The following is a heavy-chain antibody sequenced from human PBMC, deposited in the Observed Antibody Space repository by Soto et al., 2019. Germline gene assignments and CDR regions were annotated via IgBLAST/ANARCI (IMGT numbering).Heavy chain of an antibody. CDR3: ARIGRQQLVPYYGMDV. J-gene: IGHJ6*02. CDR2: IYHSGST. CDR1: GGSISSSNW. V-gene: IGHV4-4*02. Sequence: QVQLQESGPGLVKPSGTLSLTCAVSGGSISSSNWWSWVRQPPGKGLEWIGEIYHSGSTNYNPSLKSRVTISVDKSKNQVSLKLNAVTAADTAVYYCARIGRQQLVPYYGMDVWGQGTTVTVSS. D-gene: IGHD6-13*01.